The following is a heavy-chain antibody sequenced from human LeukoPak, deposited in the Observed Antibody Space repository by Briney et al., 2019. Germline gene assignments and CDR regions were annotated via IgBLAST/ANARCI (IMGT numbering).Heavy chain of an antibody. V-gene: IGHV4-39*02. D-gene: IGHD1-1*01. CDR1: GGSVSSNYY. J-gene: IGHJ4*02. CDR2: ICSGGNI. Sequence: PSETLSLTCTVSGGSVSSNYYWGWIRQPPGKGLEWIGSICSGGNICSNPSLESRVTISVDSSKSHFFLQLTSVTAADTAVYFCARDGPWKSDYWGRGTLVTVSP. CDR3: ARDGPWKSDY.